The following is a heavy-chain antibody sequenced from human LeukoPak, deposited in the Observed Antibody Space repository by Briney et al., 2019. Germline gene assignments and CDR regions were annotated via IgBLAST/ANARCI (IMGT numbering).Heavy chain of an antibody. D-gene: IGHD4-17*01. CDR3: AKVSAYGDYYYYYYMDV. J-gene: IGHJ6*03. CDR2: ISGSGGST. CDR1: GFTFSSYA. Sequence: GGSLRLXCAASGFTFSSYAMSWVRQAPGKGLEWVSAISGSGGSTYYADSVKGRFTISRDNSKNTLYLQMNSLRAEDTAVYYCAKVSAYGDYYYYYYMDVWGKGTTVTVSS. V-gene: IGHV3-23*01.